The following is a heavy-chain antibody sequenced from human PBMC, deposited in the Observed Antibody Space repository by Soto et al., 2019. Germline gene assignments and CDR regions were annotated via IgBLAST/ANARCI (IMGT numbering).Heavy chain of an antibody. CDR3: ARISSVDPYGYVNGGLDV. CDR2: INHSGST. Sequence: SETLSLTCAVYGGSFSGYYWSWIRQPPGKGLEWIGGINHSGSTNYNPSLKSRVTISVDTSKNQLSLSLRSVTAADTAVYFCARISSVDPYGYVNGGLDVWGQGTTVTVSS. D-gene: IGHD5-18*01. V-gene: IGHV4-34*01. CDR1: GGSFSGYY. J-gene: IGHJ6*02.